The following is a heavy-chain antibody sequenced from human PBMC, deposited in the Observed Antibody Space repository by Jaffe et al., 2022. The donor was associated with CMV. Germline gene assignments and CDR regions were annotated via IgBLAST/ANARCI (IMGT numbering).Heavy chain of an antibody. CDR1: GGSISSSSYY. CDR3: ASIAAAGLFDY. V-gene: IGHV4-39*01. D-gene: IGHD6-13*01. Sequence: QLQLQESGPGLVKPSETLSLTCTVSGGSISSSSYYWGWIRQPPGKGLEWIGSIYYSGSTYYNPSLKSRVTISVDTSKNQFSLKLSSVTAADTAVYYCASIAAAGLFDYWGQGTLVTVSS. J-gene: IGHJ4*02. CDR2: IYYSGST.